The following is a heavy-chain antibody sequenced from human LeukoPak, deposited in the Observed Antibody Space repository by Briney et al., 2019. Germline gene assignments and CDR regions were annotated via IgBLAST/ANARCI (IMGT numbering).Heavy chain of an antibody. D-gene: IGHD3-10*01. J-gene: IGHJ4*02. CDR1: GGSISSGGYY. CDR3: ARLLTSYYYGSGSYGKYYFDY. V-gene: IGHV4-31*03. CDR2: IYYSGST. Sequence: SETLSLTCTVSGGSISSGGYYWSWIRQHPGNGLEWIGYIYYSGSTYYNPSLKSRVTISVDTSKNQFSLKLNSVTAADTAVYYCARLLTSYYYGSGSYGKYYFDYWGQGTLVTVSS.